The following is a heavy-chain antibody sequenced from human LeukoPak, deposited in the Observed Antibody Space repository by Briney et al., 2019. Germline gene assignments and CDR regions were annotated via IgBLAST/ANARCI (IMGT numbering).Heavy chain of an antibody. CDR3: ARHVWLQPFDY. Sequence: SETLSVTCSVSGGSMNSYYWSWIRQSPGKGLEWIGYIYYSGSTNYNPSLKSRVTISVDTSKNQFSLKLSSVTAADTAVYYCARHVWLQPFDYWGQGTLVTVSS. J-gene: IGHJ4*02. CDR1: GGSMNSYY. V-gene: IGHV4-59*08. CDR2: IYYSGST. D-gene: IGHD3-9*01.